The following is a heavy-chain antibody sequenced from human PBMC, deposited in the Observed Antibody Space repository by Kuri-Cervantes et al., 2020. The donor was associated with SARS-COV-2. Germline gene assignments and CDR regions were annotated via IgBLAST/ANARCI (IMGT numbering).Heavy chain of an antibody. V-gene: IGHV3-74*01. D-gene: IGHD1-1*01. CDR2: IKPDGSDT. CDR1: GFTLRSYG. CDR3: VSDGDHWSFDY. Sequence: ESLKIHCAASGFTLRSYGMHWVRQAPGKGLVWVSRIKPDGSDTNNADTVKGRFTLSRDNEKNMLFLQMNSLRAEDTSVYYCVSDGDHWSFDYWGQGTLVTVSS. J-gene: IGHJ4*02.